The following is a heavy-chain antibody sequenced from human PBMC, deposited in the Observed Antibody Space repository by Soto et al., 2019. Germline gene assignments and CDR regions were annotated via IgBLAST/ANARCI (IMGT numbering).Heavy chain of an antibody. V-gene: IGHV3-15*07. CDR1: GFTFSNAW. D-gene: IGHD1-7*01. CDR2: IKSKTDGGTT. CDR3: TPRTTGYYYYGMDV. J-gene: IGHJ6*02. Sequence: PGGSLILSCAASGFTFSNAWMNWVRQAPGKGLEWVGRIKSKTDGGTTDYAAPVKGRFTISRDDSKNTLYLQMNSLKTEDTAVYYCTPRTTGYYYYGMDVWGQGTTVTVSS.